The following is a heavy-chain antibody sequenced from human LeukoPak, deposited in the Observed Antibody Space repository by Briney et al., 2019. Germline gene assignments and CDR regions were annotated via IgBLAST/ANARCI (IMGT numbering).Heavy chain of an antibody. Sequence: SETLSLTCTVSGDSITSGTYSWSWIRQPAGKGLEWIGRIYATGSTKYNPSLQSRVTISLDTSKNHFSLNLSSMTAADTAVYYCARGPLLQSFHHWGQGALVTVSS. CDR2: IYATGST. D-gene: IGHD3-10*01. CDR3: ARGPLLQSFHH. V-gene: IGHV4-61*02. CDR1: GDSITSGTYS. J-gene: IGHJ1*01.